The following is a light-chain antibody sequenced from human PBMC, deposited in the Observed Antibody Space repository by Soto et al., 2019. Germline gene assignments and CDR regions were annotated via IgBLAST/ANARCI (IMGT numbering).Light chain of an antibody. CDR2: DAS. V-gene: IGKV3-11*01. J-gene: IGKJ2*01. Sequence: EIVLTQSPATLTLSPGERATLSCRASQSVGSYLVWYQQTPGQAPRLLISDASNRATGIPARFSGSGSGTDFTLTISNLEPEDFAVYYCQQRSKWPDTFGQGTRWISN. CDR3: QQRSKWPDT. CDR1: QSVGSY.